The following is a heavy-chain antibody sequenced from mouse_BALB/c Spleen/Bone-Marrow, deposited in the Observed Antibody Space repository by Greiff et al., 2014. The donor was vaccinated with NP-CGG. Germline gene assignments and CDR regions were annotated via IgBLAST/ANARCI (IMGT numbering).Heavy chain of an antibody. J-gene: IGHJ3*01. CDR3: AIKPYYSWFAY. Sequence: EVKVEESGPGLVKPSQSLSLTCTVTGYSITSDYAWNWIRQFPGNKLEWMGYISYSGSTCYNPSLKSRISITRDTSKNQFFLQLNSVTTEDTATYYCAIKPYYSWFAYWGQGTLVTVSA. V-gene: IGHV3-2*02. D-gene: IGHD2-10*01. CDR2: ISYSGST. CDR1: GYSITSDYA.